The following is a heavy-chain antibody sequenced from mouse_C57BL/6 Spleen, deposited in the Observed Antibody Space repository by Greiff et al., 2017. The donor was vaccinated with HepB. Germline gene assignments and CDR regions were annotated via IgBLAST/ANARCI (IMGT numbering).Heavy chain of an antibody. CDR3: ARRTRGYAMDY. CDR2: ILPGSGST. J-gene: IGHJ4*01. V-gene: IGHV1-9*01. CDR1: GYTLTGYW. Sequence: VQLQQSGAELMKPGASVKLSCKATGYTLTGYWIEWVKQRPGHGLEWIGEILPGSGSTNDNEKFKGKATFTADTSSNTAYMQLSSLTTEDSAIYYCARRTRGYAMDYWGQGTSVTVSS.